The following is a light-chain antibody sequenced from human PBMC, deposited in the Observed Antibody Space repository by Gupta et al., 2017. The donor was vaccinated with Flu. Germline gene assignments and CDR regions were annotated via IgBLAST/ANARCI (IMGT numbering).Light chain of an antibody. CDR3: QQYFSVPFA. J-gene: IGKJ3*01. Sequence: DIVMPQTPDSLTLSLGERATIHCKASEYVFYSRNKQNYLAWYHQRPGQPPKLLLYWASMRDSGVPDRFSGSGSGTDFNLTISDLQAEDVGFYYCQQYFSVPFAFGPGTRV. V-gene: IGKV4-1*01. CDR2: WAS. CDR1: EYVFYSRNKQNY.